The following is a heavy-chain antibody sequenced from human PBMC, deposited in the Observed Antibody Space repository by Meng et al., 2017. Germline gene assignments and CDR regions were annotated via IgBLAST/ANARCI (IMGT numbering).Heavy chain of an antibody. D-gene: IGHD2-21*02. CDR3: AREIAAAYCGGDCYL. CDR1: GGTLCSYA. V-gene: IGHV1-69*01. Sequence: VHWVKLGAEWIKPGYSVMVPCKASGGTLCSYAISWVRQAPVQGLEWMGGIIPIFGSANYAKKFQGRVTISADVSTSTAYMELSSLRSEDTAVYYCAREIAAAYCGGDCYLWGQGTLVTVSS. CDR2: IIPIFGSA. J-gene: IGHJ5*02.